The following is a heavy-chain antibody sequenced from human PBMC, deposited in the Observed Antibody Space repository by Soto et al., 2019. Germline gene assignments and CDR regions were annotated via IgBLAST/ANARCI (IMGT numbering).Heavy chain of an antibody. V-gene: IGHV1-69*13. D-gene: IGHD6-13*01. CDR3: ARDSDGSSWYWVRWFDP. Sequence: SVKVSCKASGGTFSSYAISWVRQAPGQGLEWMGGVIPIFGTANYAQKFQGRVTITADESTSTAYMELSSLRSEDTAVYYCARDSDGSSWYWVRWFDPWGQGTLVTVSS. J-gene: IGHJ5*02. CDR2: VIPIFGTA. CDR1: GGTFSSYA.